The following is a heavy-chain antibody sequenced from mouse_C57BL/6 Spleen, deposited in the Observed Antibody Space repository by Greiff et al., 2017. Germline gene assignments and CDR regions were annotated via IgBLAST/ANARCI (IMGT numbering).Heavy chain of an antibody. D-gene: IGHD1-1*01. Sequence: VQLQQSGPELVKPGASVKISCKASGYAFSSSWMNWVKQRPGKGLEWIGRIYPGDGDTNYNGKFKGKATLTAEKSSSTAYMQRSSLTSEYSAVYFCARRGDGSSYGWYFYVWGTGTTVTVSS. CDR3: ARRGDGSSYGWYFYV. CDR2: IYPGDGDT. CDR1: GYAFSSSW. J-gene: IGHJ1*03. V-gene: IGHV1-82*01.